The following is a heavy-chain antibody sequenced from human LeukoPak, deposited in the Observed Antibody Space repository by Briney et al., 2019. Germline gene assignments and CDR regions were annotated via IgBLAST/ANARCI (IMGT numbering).Heavy chain of an antibody. CDR3: ARVHSLWPNYYYYYMDV. J-gene: IGHJ6*03. Sequence: PSETLSLTCTVSGGSINSSSYYWGWIRQPPGKGLEWIGSIYYSGSTYYNPSLKSRVTISVDASKNQFSLKLSSVTAADTAVYYCARVHSLWPNYYYYYMDVWGKGTTVTVSS. CDR1: GGSINSSSYY. D-gene: IGHD3-10*01. CDR2: IYYSGST. V-gene: IGHV4-39*01.